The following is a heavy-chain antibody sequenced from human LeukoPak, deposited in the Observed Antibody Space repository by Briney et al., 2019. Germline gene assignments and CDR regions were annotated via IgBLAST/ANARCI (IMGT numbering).Heavy chain of an antibody. CDR3: ARDLYYYDSSGYPY. CDR2: IIPILGIA. Sequence: ASVKVSCKASGGTFSSYAISWVRQAPGQGLEWMGRIIPILGIANYAQKLQGRVTITADKSTSTAYMELSSLRSEDTAVYYCARDLYYYDSSGYPYWGQGTLVTVSS. V-gene: IGHV1-69*04. CDR1: GGTFSSYA. D-gene: IGHD3-22*01. J-gene: IGHJ4*02.